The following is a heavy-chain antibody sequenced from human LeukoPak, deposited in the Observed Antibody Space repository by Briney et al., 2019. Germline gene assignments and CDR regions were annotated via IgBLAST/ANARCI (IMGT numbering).Heavy chain of an antibody. CDR3: ASSSGRYCSGGSCYAGA. J-gene: IGHJ5*02. CDR1: GFTLRSYT. CDR2: IGISSNKI. V-gene: IGHV3-21*04. Sequence: GGSLRLSCAASGFTLRSYTMNWVRQAPGKGLEWVSSIGISSNKIYYADSVKGRFNISRDNAKNSLYLQMNSLRAEDTAVYYCASSSGRYCSGGSCYAGAWGQGTLVTVSS. D-gene: IGHD2-15*01.